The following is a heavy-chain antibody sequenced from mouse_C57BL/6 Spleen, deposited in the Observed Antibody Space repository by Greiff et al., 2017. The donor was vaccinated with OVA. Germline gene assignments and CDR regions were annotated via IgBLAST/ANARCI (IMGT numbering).Heavy chain of an antibody. CDR3: ARAITTVSYWYFDV. D-gene: IGHD1-1*01. CDR2: IYPRDGST. Sequence: VQLQQSDAEFVKPGASVKISCKVSGYTFTDHTIHWMKPRPDQGLEWIGYIYPRDGSTTYNEKFQGNSTLPADKSSRTAYMQLNSLRSEAAVVYVGARAITTVSYWYFDVWGTGTTVTVSS. V-gene: IGHV1-78*01. CDR1: GYTFTDHT. J-gene: IGHJ1*03.